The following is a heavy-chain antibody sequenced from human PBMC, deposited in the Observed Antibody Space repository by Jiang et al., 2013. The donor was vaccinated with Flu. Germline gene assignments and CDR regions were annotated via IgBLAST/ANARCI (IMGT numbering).Heavy chain of an antibody. J-gene: IGHJ4*02. Sequence: SRDNSKNTLYLQMNSLRAEDTAVYYCARAGVGVAGTFDYWGQGTLVTVSS. CDR3: ARAGVGVAGTFDY. D-gene: IGHD6-19*01. V-gene: IGHV3-30*01.